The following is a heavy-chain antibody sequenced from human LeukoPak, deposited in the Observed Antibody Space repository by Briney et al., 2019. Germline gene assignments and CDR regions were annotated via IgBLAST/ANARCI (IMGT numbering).Heavy chain of an antibody. V-gene: IGHV1-2*02. CDR1: GYTFTGYY. CDR3: ARCPRGYSYGYYFDY. J-gene: IGHJ4*02. CDR2: INPNSGGT. Sequence: GASVKVSCKASGYTFTGYYMHWVRQAPGQGLEWMGWINPNSGGTNYAQKFQGRVTMTRDTSISTAYMELSRLRSDDTAVYYCARCPRGYSYGYYFDYWGQGTLVTVSS. D-gene: IGHD5-18*01.